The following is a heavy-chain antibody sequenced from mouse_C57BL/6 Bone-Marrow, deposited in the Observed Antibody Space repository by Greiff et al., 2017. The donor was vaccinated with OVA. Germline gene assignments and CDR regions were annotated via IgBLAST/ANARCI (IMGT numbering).Heavy chain of an antibody. Sequence: QVHVKQSGAELVRPGASVKLSCKASGYTFTDYYINWVKQRPGQGLEWIARIYPGSGNTYYNEKFKGKATLTAEKSSSTAYMQLSSLTSEDSAVYFCASSYYYGSTTGYYFDYWGQGTTLTVSS. V-gene: IGHV1-76*01. CDR2: IYPGSGNT. CDR1: GYTFTDYY. J-gene: IGHJ2*01. CDR3: ASSYYYGSTTGYYFDY. D-gene: IGHD1-1*01.